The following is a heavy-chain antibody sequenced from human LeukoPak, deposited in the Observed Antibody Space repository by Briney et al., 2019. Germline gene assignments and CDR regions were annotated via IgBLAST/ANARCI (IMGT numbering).Heavy chain of an antibody. J-gene: IGHJ4*02. CDR2: IKQDGSEK. V-gene: IGHV3-7*01. D-gene: IGHD3-10*01. CDR1: GFTFSSYW. Sequence: GGSPTLSCAASGFTFSSYWMSWVRQAPGKGLEWVANIKQDGSEKYYVDSVKGRFTISRDNAKNSLYLQMNSLRAEDTAVYYCARDRGVRGVITDYWGQGTLVTVSS. CDR3: ARDRGVRGVITDY.